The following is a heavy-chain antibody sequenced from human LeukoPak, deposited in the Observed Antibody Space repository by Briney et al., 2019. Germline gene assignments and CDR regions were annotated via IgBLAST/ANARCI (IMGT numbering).Heavy chain of an antibody. D-gene: IGHD2-2*01. Sequence: GGSLRLSCTTSGFTFGDYAMSWVRQAPGKGLEWLSYISSTSSTMLYTDSVKGRFTISRDNAKNSLYLQMHSLRAEDTAVYYCARSRSGYQFDYWGQGTLVTVSS. CDR2: ISSTSSTM. V-gene: IGHV3-48*01. J-gene: IGHJ4*02. CDR3: ARSRSGYQFDY. CDR1: GFTFGDYA.